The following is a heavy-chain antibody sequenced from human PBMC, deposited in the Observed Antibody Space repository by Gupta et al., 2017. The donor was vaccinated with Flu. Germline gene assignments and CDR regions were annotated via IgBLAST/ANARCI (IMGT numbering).Heavy chain of an antibody. Sequence: QVQLVQSGAEVKKPGASVKVSCKASGYTFTSYAMHWVRQAPGQRLEWMGWINAGNGNTKYSQKFQGRVTITRDTSASTAYMELSSLRSEDTAVYYCARGGYSSGYLLPPYFDYWGQGTLVTVSS. CDR3: ARGGYSSGYLLPPYFDY. D-gene: IGHD3-22*01. CDR2: INAGNGNT. CDR1: GYTFTSYA. J-gene: IGHJ4*02. V-gene: IGHV1-3*01.